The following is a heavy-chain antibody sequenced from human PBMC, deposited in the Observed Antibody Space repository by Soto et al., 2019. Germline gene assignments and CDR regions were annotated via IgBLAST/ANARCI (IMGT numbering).Heavy chain of an antibody. CDR1: GYTFTSYA. D-gene: IGHD6-19*01. J-gene: IGHJ4*02. V-gene: IGHV1-3*01. Sequence: ASVKVSCKASGYTFTSYAMHWVRQAPGQRLEWMGWINAGNGNTKYSQKFQGRVTITRDTSASTAYMELSSLRSGDTAVYYYARPEDSSGWFRLHYWGQGTLVTVSS. CDR2: INAGNGNT. CDR3: ARPEDSSGWFRLHY.